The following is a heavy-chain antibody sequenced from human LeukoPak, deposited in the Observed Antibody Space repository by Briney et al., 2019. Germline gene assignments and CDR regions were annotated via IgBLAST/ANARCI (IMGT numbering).Heavy chain of an antibody. J-gene: IGHJ6*02. CDR1: GFTFSSYW. D-gene: IGHD3-10*01. Sequence: PGGSLRLSCEAYGFTFSSYWMSWVRQAPGKGLEWVANIKKDGSEKHYADSVKGRFTIPRDNAKNSLYLQMNSLRAEDTAVYYCARGRPNYYGSGSYYFYYGMDVWGQGTTVTVSS. V-gene: IGHV3-7*04. CDR3: ARGRPNYYGSGSYYFYYGMDV. CDR2: IKKDGSEK.